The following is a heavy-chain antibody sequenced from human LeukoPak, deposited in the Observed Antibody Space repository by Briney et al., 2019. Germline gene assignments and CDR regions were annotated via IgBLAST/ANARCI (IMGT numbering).Heavy chain of an antibody. CDR3: MTASRSSSWPPPT. CDR2: IKQDGSEK. Sequence: SGGSLRLSCAASGFTFSSYWMNWVRQAPGKGLEWAANIKQDGSEKKYVDSVKGRFTISRDNAKNSLYLQMNSLRAEDTAVYYCMTASRSSSWPPPTWGQGTLVTVSS. D-gene: IGHD6-13*01. CDR1: GFTFSSYW. J-gene: IGHJ5*02. V-gene: IGHV3-7*01.